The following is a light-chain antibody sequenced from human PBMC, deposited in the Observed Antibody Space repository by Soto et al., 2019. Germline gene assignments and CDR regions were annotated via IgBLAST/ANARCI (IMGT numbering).Light chain of an antibody. CDR3: VRGTHWPWT. Sequence: DVVMTQSPLSLSVTLGQPASISCRSSQGLVYSDGNTFLNWFHQRPGQSPRRLIYQVSNRDSGVPDRFSGSGSGDDHALTIGRVEAEHVGIYYCVRGTHWPWTFGQGTKVEIK. J-gene: IGKJ1*01. CDR1: QGLVYSDGNTF. CDR2: QVS. V-gene: IGKV2-30*01.